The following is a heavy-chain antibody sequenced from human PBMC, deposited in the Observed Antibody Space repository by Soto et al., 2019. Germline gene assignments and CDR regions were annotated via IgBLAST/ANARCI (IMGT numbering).Heavy chain of an antibody. Sequence: QITLKESGPTLVKPTQTLTLTCTFSGFSLSTSGVGVGWIRQPPGKALEWLALIYWDDDKSYSPSLKSRLTITKDTSKNQVVLTMTNMDPVDTATYYCAHSPGRIAAAGYYYYYGMDVWGQGTTVTVSS. CDR3: AHSPGRIAAAGYYYYYGMDV. D-gene: IGHD6-13*01. V-gene: IGHV2-5*02. CDR1: GFSLSTSGVG. CDR2: IYWDDDK. J-gene: IGHJ6*02.